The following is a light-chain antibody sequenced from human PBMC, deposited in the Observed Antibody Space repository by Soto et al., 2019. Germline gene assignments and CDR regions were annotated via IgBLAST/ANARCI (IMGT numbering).Light chain of an antibody. CDR1: QTVNNW. V-gene: IGKV1-5*01. Sequence: DIQMTQSPSPLSASVGERVTISCRASQTVNNWLAWYQQKPGKAPKLLIYDASTLESGVPSRFSGSGSGTEFTLTITSLQPDDFATYYCQQGFTFGPGTKVD. CDR2: DAS. J-gene: IGKJ3*01. CDR3: QQGFT.